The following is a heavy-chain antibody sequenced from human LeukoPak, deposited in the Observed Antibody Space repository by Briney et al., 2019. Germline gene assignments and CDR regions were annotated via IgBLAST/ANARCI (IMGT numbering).Heavy chain of an antibody. CDR2: IKQDGSEK. Sequence: PGGSLRLSCAASGFTFSSYAMSWVRQAPGKGLEWVANIKQDGSEKYYVDSVKGRFTISRDNAKNSLYLQMNSLRAEDTAVYYCAREMAISSGWYGVDAFDIWGQGTMVTVSS. CDR1: GFTFSSYA. CDR3: AREMAISSGWYGVDAFDI. J-gene: IGHJ3*02. D-gene: IGHD6-19*01. V-gene: IGHV3-7*01.